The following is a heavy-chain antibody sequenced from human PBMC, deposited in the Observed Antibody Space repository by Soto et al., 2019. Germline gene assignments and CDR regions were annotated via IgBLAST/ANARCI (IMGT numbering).Heavy chain of an antibody. J-gene: IGHJ5*02. CDR2: ISHDGRIE. D-gene: IGHD3-3*01. CDR3: ARDGLPDDFRSGGYWFDP. CDR1: GFTFSSFA. Sequence: QVHLVESGGGVVQPGRSLRLSCAASGFTFSSFALHWVRQAPGEGLEWVALISHDGRIENYADSLKGRFIISRDNSKNTVYMQMDSLRLEDTGVYYCARDGLPDDFRSGGYWFDPWGQGTQVTVSS. V-gene: IGHV3-30-3*01.